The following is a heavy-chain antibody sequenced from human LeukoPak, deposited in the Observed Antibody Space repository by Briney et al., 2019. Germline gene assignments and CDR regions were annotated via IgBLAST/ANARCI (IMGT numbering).Heavy chain of an antibody. CDR2: IYYSGST. D-gene: IGHD3-22*01. Sequence: SETLSLTCTVSGGSISSYYWSWIRQPPGKGLEWIGYIYYSGSTNYNPSLKSRVTISVDTSKNQFSLKLSSVTAADTAVYYCARGDYYDSSGYYFDYWGQGTLVTVSS. CDR1: GGSISSYY. V-gene: IGHV4-59*01. J-gene: IGHJ4*02. CDR3: ARGDYYDSSGYYFDY.